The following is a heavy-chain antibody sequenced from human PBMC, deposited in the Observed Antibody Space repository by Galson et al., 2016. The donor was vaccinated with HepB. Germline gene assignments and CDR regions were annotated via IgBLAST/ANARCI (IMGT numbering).Heavy chain of an antibody. CDR3: GRGLYNSGGALDF. V-gene: IGHV1-69*13. CDR1: GGPFSSYG. D-gene: IGHD6-19*01. J-gene: IGHJ4*02. CDR2: IIPIFETA. Sequence: SVKVSCKASGGPFSSYGISWVRQAPGQGLEWMGGIIPIFETAHYAQRFQGRLTISADESASTADMELSSLTSEDTAVYYCGRGLYNSGGALDFWGQGTLVTVSS.